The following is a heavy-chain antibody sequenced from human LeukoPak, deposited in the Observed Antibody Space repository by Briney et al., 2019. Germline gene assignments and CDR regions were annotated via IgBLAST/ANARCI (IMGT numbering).Heavy chain of an antibody. Sequence: KPSETLSLTCAVYGGSFSTYYWNWIRQSPGKGLEWIGEINHSGSTNSNPSLKSRVTILIDTSKNQFSLKLSSVTAAGTAVYYCARFPCSGDSCYSGIRAFDIWGQGTMVIVSS. CDR1: GGSFSTYY. CDR3: ARFPCSGDSCYSGIRAFDI. D-gene: IGHD2-15*01. V-gene: IGHV4-34*01. J-gene: IGHJ3*02. CDR2: INHSGST.